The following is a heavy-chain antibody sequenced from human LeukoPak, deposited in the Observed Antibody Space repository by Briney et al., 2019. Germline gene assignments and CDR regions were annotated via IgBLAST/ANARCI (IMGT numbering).Heavy chain of an antibody. CDR1: GLTISSNY. CDR3: AKERDGYILGDYFDY. J-gene: IGHJ4*02. V-gene: IGHV3-53*01. CDR2: LYTGYQT. Sequence: GGSLRLSCVASGLTISSNYMSWVRQAPGKGLEWVSVLYTGYQTYYADSVKGRFTISRDNSKNTLYLQMNSLRAEDTAVYYCAKERDGYILGDYFDYWGQGTLVTVSS. D-gene: IGHD5-24*01.